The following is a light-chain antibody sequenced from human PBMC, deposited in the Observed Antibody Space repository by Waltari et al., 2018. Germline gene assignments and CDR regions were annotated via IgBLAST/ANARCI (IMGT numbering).Light chain of an antibody. J-gene: IGKJ1*01. Sequence: EIVLTQSPGPLSLSPGERATLSCRASQSVSSSYLAWYQQKPGQAPRLLIYGASSRATGIPDRFSGSGSGTDFTLTISRLDPEDFAVFYCQQYSTSPWTFGQGTKVEIQ. CDR2: GAS. CDR3: QQYSTSPWT. V-gene: IGKV3-20*01. CDR1: QSVSSSY.